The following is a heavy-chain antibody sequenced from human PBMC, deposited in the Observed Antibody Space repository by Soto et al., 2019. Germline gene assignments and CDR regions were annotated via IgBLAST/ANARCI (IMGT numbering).Heavy chain of an antibody. CDR2: IYYTGST. CDR1: GGSIRNYF. CDR3: SRGAAAIAGYTSSTDY. D-gene: IGHD6-6*01. J-gene: IGHJ4*02. V-gene: IGHV4-4*07. Sequence: QVQLQESGPGLVKPSETLSLICTVSGGSIRNYFWTWIRQPAGKGLEWIGRIYYTGSTNYNPSLKSRVTISVDTSKNQFSLNLSSVTAADTAVYYCSRGAAAIAGYTSSTDYWGQGTLVTVSS.